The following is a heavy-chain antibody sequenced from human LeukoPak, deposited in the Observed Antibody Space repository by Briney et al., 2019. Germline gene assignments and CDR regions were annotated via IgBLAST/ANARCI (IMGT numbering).Heavy chain of an antibody. CDR3: AREGLGQQLPQNYFDY. CDR2: IYYSGST. Sequence: SETLSLTCAVSGGSISSGGYYWSWIRQHPGKGLEWIGYIYYSGSTYYNPSLKSRVTISVDTSKNQFSLKLSSVTAADTAVYYCAREGLGQQLPQNYFDYWGQGTLVTVSS. D-gene: IGHD6-13*01. CDR1: GGSISSGGYY. J-gene: IGHJ4*02. V-gene: IGHV4-31*11.